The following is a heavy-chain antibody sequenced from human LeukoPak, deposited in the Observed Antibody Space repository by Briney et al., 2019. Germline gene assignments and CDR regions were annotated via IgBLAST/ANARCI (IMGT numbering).Heavy chain of an antibody. Sequence: SGPTLVKPTQTLTLTCTFPGFSLSTSGMCVSWIRQPPGKALEWLARIDWDDDKYYSTSLKTRLTTSKDTSKNQVVLTMTNMDPVDTATYYCARRTRAAHDAFDIWGQGTMVTVSS. J-gene: IGHJ3*02. CDR2: IDWDDDK. V-gene: IGHV2-70*11. CDR3: ARRTRAAHDAFDI. CDR1: GFSLSTSGMC. D-gene: IGHD6-6*01.